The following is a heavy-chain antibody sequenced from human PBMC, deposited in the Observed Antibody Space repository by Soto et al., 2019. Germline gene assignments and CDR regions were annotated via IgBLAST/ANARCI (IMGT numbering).Heavy chain of an antibody. D-gene: IGHD3-10*01. J-gene: IGHJ6*02. CDR2: ISAYNGNT. CDR1: GYTFTSYG. Sequence: QVQLVQSGAEVKKPGASVKVSCKASGYTFTSYGISWVRQAPGQGLEWMGWISAYNGNTNYAQKLQGRVTMTTDTSTSTAYMELRSLRSDGTAVYYCASNYLYYYGSGNTNYYGMDVWGQGTTVTVSS. V-gene: IGHV1-18*01. CDR3: ASNYLYYYGSGNTNYYGMDV.